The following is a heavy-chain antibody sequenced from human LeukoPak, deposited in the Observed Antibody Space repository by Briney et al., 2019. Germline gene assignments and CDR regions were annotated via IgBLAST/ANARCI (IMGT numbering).Heavy chain of an antibody. Sequence: PGGSLRLSCAASGFIFSTYSMNWVRQAPGKGLEWVSSISSSSSYIYYADSMKGRFTISRDNAKNSLYLQMNSLRAEDTAVYYCAKSWGYTRPHYNYMDVWGKGTTVTVSS. CDR1: GFIFSTYS. D-gene: IGHD3-16*02. J-gene: IGHJ6*03. V-gene: IGHV3-21*04. CDR3: AKSWGYTRPHYNYMDV. CDR2: ISSSSSYI.